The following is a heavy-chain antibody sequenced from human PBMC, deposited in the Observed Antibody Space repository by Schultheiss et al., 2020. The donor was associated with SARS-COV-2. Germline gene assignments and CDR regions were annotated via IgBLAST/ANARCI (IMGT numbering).Heavy chain of an antibody. Sequence: GGSLRLSCAASGFTFSGSAMHWVRQAPGKGLEWVAVIWYDGSNKYYADSVKGRFTISRDNSKNTLYLQMNSLRAEDTAVYYCARVGLGDFWSGYHPYYYGMDVWGQGTTVTVSS. D-gene: IGHD3-3*01. CDR3: ARVGLGDFWSGYHPYYYGMDV. CDR2: IWYDGSNK. J-gene: IGHJ6*02. V-gene: IGHV3-30*04. CDR1: GFTFSGSA.